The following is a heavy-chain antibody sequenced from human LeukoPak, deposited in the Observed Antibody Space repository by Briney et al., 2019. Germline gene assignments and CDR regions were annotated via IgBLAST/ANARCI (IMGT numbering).Heavy chain of an antibody. CDR1: GYTFSSYH. V-gene: IGHV1-46*01. J-gene: IGHJ4*02. CDR3: ARDPYYSNHLDF. CDR2: INPSFNPGVDVT. Sequence: GASVKVSCKASGYTFSSYHIHWVRQAPGQGLEWMGKINPSFNPGVDVTSYAQKFQGRVTMTRDTSTNTVYMELSSLRAEDTAVYYCARDPYYSNHLDFLGQGTLVTVSS. D-gene: IGHD4-11*01.